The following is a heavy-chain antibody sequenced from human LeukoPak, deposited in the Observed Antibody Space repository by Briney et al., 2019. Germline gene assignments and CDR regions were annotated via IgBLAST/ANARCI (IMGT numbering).Heavy chain of an antibody. CDR3: ARDRAKRFDY. Sequence: ASVKVSCKASGYTFTSYGISWVRQAPGQGLEWMGRINPNSGGTNYAQKFQGRVTMTRDTSISTAYMELSRLRSDDTAVYYCARDRAKRFDYWGQGTLVTVSS. J-gene: IGHJ4*02. D-gene: IGHD3-10*01. CDR1: GYTFTSYG. V-gene: IGHV1-2*06. CDR2: INPNSGGT.